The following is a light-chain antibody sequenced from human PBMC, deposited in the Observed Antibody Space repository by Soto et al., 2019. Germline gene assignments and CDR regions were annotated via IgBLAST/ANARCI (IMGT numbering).Light chain of an antibody. CDR3: QQRSNWPLT. CDR2: DAS. J-gene: IGKJ4*01. V-gene: IGKV3-11*01. Sequence: EIVLTQSPATLSLSPGERATLSCRASQSVSRYLAWYQQKPGQAPRLLMYDASNRATGIPGRFSGSGSGTDFTLTISSLEPEDFAVSYCQQRSNWPLTFGGGTKVEIK. CDR1: QSVSRY.